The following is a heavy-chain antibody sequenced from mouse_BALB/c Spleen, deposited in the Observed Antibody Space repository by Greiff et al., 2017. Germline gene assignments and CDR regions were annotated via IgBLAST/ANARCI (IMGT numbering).Heavy chain of an antibody. CDR2: INPSTGYT. CDR3: ARDDYGSPLAY. J-gene: IGHJ3*01. V-gene: IGHV1-7*01. D-gene: IGHD1-1*01. Sequence: QVQLQQSGAELAKPGASVTMSCKASGYTFTSYWMHWVKQRPGQGLEWIGYINPSTGYTEYNQKFKDKATLTADKSSRTAYMQRSSLTSEDSAVYYWARDDYGSPLAYWGKGTLVTVSA. CDR1: GYTFTSYW.